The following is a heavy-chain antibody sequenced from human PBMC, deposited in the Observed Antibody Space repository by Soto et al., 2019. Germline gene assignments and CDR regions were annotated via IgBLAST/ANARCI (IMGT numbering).Heavy chain of an antibody. Sequence: QVQLMQSGAEVKKPGASVKVSCKASGNTFTNYYIHWVRQAPGQGLEWMGTINPSGGHTTYSQNFLGRGTMTRDTSTSTLYMELTSLTSADTAVYYCARGGHVVVVTAAFDYWGQGTLVTVSS. J-gene: IGHJ4*02. V-gene: IGHV1-46*01. D-gene: IGHD2-21*02. CDR1: GNTFTNYY. CDR2: INPSGGHT. CDR3: ARGGHVVVVTAAFDY.